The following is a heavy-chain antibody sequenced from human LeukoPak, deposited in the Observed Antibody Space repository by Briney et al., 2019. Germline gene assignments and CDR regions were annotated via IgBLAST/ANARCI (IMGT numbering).Heavy chain of an antibody. CDR3: AIGSYCSGGSCYPLFDY. D-gene: IGHD2-15*01. J-gene: IGHJ4*02. CDR2: IYGDGST. CDR1: GFTVRNNY. V-gene: IGHV3-53*01. Sequence: PGGSLRLSCGASGFTVRNNYTNWVRKAPGKGLEWVSGIYGDGSTYYADFVKGRFTISRDSSKNTLYLQMNSLRAEDTAVYYCAIGSYCSGGSCYPLFDYWGRGTLVTVSS.